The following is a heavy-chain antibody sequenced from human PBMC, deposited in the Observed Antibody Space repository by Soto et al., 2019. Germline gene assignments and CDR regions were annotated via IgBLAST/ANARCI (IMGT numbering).Heavy chain of an antibody. CDR1: GGSISSSNW. V-gene: IGHV4-4*02. D-gene: IGHD6-6*01. Sequence: QVQLQESGPGLVKPSGTLSLTCAVSGGSISSSNWWSWVRQPPGKGLEWIGEIYHSGSTNYNPSLKSRVTISVDKSKNQFSLKLSSVTAADTAVYYCARFGSSSAGYYYYGMDVWGQGTTVTVSS. J-gene: IGHJ6*02. CDR2: IYHSGST. CDR3: ARFGSSSAGYYYYGMDV.